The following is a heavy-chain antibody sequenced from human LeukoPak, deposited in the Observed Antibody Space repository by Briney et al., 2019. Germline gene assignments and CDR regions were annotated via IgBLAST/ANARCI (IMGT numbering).Heavy chain of an antibody. CDR3: AADLGKGSVTGTFADAFDI. CDR1: GFTFTSSA. CDR2: IVVGSGNT. J-gene: IGHJ3*02. D-gene: IGHD1-1*01. Sequence: ASVKVSCKASGFTFTSSAVQWVRQARGQRLEWIGWIVVGSGNTNYAQKFQERVTITRDMSTSTAYMELSSLRSEDTAVYYCAADLGKGSVTGTFADAFDIWGQGTMVTVSS. V-gene: IGHV1-58*01.